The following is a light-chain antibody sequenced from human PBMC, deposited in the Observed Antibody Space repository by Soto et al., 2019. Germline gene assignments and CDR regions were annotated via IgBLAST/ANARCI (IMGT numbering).Light chain of an antibody. CDR1: QGISSY. CDR3: QQSYSTQT. Sequence: DSQLTQSPSRLSASVGDRVTISCRASQGISSYLAWYQHKPGKAPNLLISAASTLQSGVPSRLSGSGSGTDFTLTISSLQPEDFATYYCQQSYSTQTFGQGAKVDI. CDR2: AAS. V-gene: IGKV1-39*01. J-gene: IGKJ1*01.